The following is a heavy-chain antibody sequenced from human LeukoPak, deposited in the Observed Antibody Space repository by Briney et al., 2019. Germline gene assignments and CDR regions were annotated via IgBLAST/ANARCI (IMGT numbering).Heavy chain of an antibody. J-gene: IGHJ4*02. CDR3: ARGFTSYYFDY. D-gene: IGHD3-3*01. CDR2: IYYSGTT. V-gene: IGHV4-39*07. CDR1: GGSISSGSYY. Sequence: PSETLSLTCSVSGGSISSGSYYWDWIRQPPGKGLEWIGTIYYSGTTYYNPTLKSRVTISVDTSKNQFSLKLSSVTAADTAVYFCARGFTSYYFDYWGQGTLVTVSS.